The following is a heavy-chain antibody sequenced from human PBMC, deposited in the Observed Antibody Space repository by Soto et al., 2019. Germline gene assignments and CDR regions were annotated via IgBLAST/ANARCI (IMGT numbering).Heavy chain of an antibody. CDR1: GYTFTSYA. J-gene: IGHJ5*02. V-gene: IGHV1-3*01. D-gene: IGHD3-3*01. CDR3: GRTGAPAPPYDFWSCYYSTSCCGP. Sequence: ASVKVSCKASGYTFTSYAMHWVREAPGQRLEWMGWINAGNGNTKYSQKFEGRVTITRDTSASTAYMELSSLRTEDTAVYGCGRTGAPAPPYDFWSCYYSTSCCGPGGQ. CDR2: INAGNGNT.